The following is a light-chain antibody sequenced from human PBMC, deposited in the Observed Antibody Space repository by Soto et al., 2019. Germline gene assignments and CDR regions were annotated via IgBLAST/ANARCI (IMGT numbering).Light chain of an antibody. CDR1: SGHSSYA. CDR2: LNSDGSH. J-gene: IGLJ3*02. V-gene: IGLV4-69*01. CDR3: QTGGTGIRV. Sequence: QLVLTQSPSASASLGASVKLTCTLSSGHSSYAIAWHQQQPEKGPRYLMKLNSDGSHSKGDGIPDRFSGSSSGAERYLTISSLQSEDEADYYCQTGGTGIRVFGGGTQLTL.